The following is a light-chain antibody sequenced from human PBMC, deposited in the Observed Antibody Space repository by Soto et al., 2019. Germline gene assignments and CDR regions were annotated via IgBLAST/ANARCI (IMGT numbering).Light chain of an antibody. J-gene: IGKJ2*01. V-gene: IGKV1-5*03. CDR3: QQYNEYPYT. CDR1: QSISTY. Sequence: DIQMTQSPSTLSASVGDRVSITCRASQSISTYLAWYRQKPGRAPQALIYRASSLESGVPSRFSGSGSGTGFTLTISSLLPDDFATYYCQQYNEYPYTFGQGTKLEIK. CDR2: RAS.